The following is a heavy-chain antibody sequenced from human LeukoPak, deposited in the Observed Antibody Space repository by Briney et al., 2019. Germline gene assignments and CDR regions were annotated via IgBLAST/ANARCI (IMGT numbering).Heavy chain of an antibody. D-gene: IGHD6-13*01. V-gene: IGHV3-33*01. CDR3: ARALPGIAATGTLDY. CDR1: GFTFSSYG. CDR2: IWYDGSNK. Sequence: GRSLRLSCAASGFTFSSYGMHWVRQAPGKGLEWVAVIWYDGSNKYYADSVKGRFTISRDNSKNTLYLQMNSLRAEDTAAYYCARALPGIAATGTLDYWGQGTLVTVSS. J-gene: IGHJ4*02.